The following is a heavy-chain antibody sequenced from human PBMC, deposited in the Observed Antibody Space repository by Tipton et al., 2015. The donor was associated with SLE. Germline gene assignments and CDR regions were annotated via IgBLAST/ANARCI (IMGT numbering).Heavy chain of an antibody. Sequence: TLSLTCSVSGGSISSYYWSWIRQPPGKGLEWIGYVYYTGSTNYNPSLKSRVTILVDTSKNQFSLKLSSVTTADTAVYYCAGGDFLEWLPPFDYWGQGTLVTVSS. CDR3: AGGDFLEWLPPFDY. J-gene: IGHJ4*02. CDR2: VYYTGST. CDR1: GGSISSYY. D-gene: IGHD3-3*01. V-gene: IGHV4-59*12.